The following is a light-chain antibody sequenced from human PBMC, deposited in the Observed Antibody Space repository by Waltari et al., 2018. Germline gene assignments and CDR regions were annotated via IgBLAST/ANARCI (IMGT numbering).Light chain of an antibody. CDR2: GAS. CDR1: QSVSSN. V-gene: IGKV3-15*01. J-gene: IGKJ2*01. Sequence: EIVMTQSPATLSVSPGERATLSCRASQSVSSNLAWYQQKPGQAPRPLVYGASTRASGLSARFSGSGSGTEFTLTISSLQSEDFAVYYCLQYNNWPPYTFGQGTKLEI. CDR3: LQYNNWPPYT.